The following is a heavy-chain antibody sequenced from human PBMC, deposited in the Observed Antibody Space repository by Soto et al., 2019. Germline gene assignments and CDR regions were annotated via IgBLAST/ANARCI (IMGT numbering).Heavy chain of an antibody. Sequence: QVQLQESGPGLVKPSQTLSLTCTVSGGSLSSGDYYWNWVRQRPGNGLEWIGNIFYSGSTYYNASLMSRLTIAVDTSKNQFSLSLTAVTAADTAVYFCARDRYNYERDGYYYFFDFWGQGTLVTVSS. J-gene: IGHJ4*02. CDR1: GGSLSSGDYY. CDR3: ARDRYNYERDGYYYFFDF. D-gene: IGHD3-22*01. V-gene: IGHV4-31*02. CDR2: IFYSGST.